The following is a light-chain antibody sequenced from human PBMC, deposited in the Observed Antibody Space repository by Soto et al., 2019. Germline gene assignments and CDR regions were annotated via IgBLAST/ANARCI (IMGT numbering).Light chain of an antibody. J-gene: IGKJ4*01. CDR3: QQVNSYCGP. Sequence: IPLTQSQFSLSPSVGDTVTITCRASPGISRSLAWYHQNPGRAPNLLIYAASTLYTGVPSRFRGSGYGTEFALTMSSLQSEDFATFFCQQVNSYCGPVGGGTKV. V-gene: IGKV1-9*01. CDR2: AAS. CDR1: PGISRS.